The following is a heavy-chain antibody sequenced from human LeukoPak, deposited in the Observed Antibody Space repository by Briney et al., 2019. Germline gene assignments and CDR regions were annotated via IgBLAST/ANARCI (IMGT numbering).Heavy chain of an antibody. V-gene: IGHV3-74*01. Sequence: TGGSLRLSCAASGFTFSSYCMHWVRQAPGKGLVWVSRINSDGSSTSYADSVKGRFTISRDNAKNTLHLQMNSLRVDDTAVYYCAREFTSPAPWGEGTLLTVSS. D-gene: IGHD2-2*01. J-gene: IGHJ5*02. CDR1: GFTFSSYC. CDR3: AREFTSPAP. CDR2: INSDGSST.